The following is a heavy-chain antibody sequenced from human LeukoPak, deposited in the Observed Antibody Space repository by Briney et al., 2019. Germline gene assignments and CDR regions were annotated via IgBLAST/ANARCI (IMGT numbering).Heavy chain of an antibody. Sequence: PSETLSLTCTVSGGSISSYYWSWIRQPPGKGLEWIGYIYYSGSTNYNPSLKSRVTISVDTSKNQFSLKLSSVTAADTAVYYCARGVTYDILTGYDYWGQGTLVTVSP. CDR1: GGSISSYY. V-gene: IGHV4-59*08. CDR2: IYYSGST. J-gene: IGHJ4*02. D-gene: IGHD3-9*01. CDR3: ARGVTYDILTGYDY.